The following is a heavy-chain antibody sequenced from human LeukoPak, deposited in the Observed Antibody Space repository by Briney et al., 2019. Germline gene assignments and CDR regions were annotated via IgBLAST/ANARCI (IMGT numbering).Heavy chain of an antibody. J-gene: IGHJ4*02. Sequence: PGGSLRLSCAASGFTFSSYSMNWVRPAPGKGREWVSSISSSSSYIYYADSVKGRFTISRDNAKNSLYLQMNSLRAEDTAVYYCARSHLSDYYDNGNDWGQGTLVTVSS. CDR3: ARSHLSDYYDNGND. V-gene: IGHV3-21*01. CDR1: GFTFSSYS. CDR2: ISSSSSYI. D-gene: IGHD3-22*01.